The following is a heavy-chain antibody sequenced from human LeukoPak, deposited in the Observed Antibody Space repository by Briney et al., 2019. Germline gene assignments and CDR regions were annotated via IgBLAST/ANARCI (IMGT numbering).Heavy chain of an antibody. Sequence: GGSLRLSCEASGFSFSSYGMSWVRQAPGKGLEWVSYISSSGSTIYYADSVKGRFTISRDNAKNSLYLQMNSLRAEDTAVYYCARAYRGPATNGYWGQGTLVTVSS. CDR3: ARAYRGPATNGY. J-gene: IGHJ4*02. D-gene: IGHD1-1*01. CDR2: ISSSGSTI. V-gene: IGHV3-48*04. CDR1: GFSFSSYG.